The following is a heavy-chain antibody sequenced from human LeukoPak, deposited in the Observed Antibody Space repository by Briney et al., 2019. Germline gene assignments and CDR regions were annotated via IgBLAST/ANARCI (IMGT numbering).Heavy chain of an antibody. CDR1: GFTFSSYG. V-gene: IGHV3-23*01. D-gene: IGHD3-22*01. CDR3: ARVQGSGYFFALDY. J-gene: IGHJ4*02. CDR2: ISGSGGST. Sequence: GGSLRLSCAASGFTFSSYGMSWVRQAPGKGLEWVSAISGSGGSTYYADSVKGRFTISRDNSKNTLYLQMNSLRAEDTAVYYCARVQGSGYFFALDYWGQGTLVTVSS.